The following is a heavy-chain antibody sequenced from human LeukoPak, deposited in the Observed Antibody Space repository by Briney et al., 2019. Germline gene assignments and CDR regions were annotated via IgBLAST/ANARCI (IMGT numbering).Heavy chain of an antibody. CDR1: VYCFSNYW. D-gene: IGHD6-19*01. V-gene: IGHV5-51*01. CDR2: IYPGDSDT. J-gene: IGHJ4*02. Sequence: GESLKISCKGSVYCFSNYWIGWVRQLPGQGLEWMGIIYPGDSDTRYSPSFQGQVTISADKSISTTYLQWSSLKASDTARSYCARRESSGSIDYWGQGTLVTVSS. CDR3: ARRESSGSIDY.